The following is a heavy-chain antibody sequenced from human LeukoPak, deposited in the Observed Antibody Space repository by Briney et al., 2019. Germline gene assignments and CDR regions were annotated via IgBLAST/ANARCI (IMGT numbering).Heavy chain of an antibody. D-gene: IGHD3-3*02. Sequence: GGSLRLSSAASGFTFSNHAMHWVRQAPGKGLEWVTVISYDGSNKYYTDSVKGRFIISRDNSKNTLYLQMNSLRAEDTAVYYCANHGVAFYYYYMDVWGKGTTVTISS. CDR3: ANHGVAFYYYYMDV. CDR2: ISYDGSNK. V-gene: IGHV3-30*04. CDR1: GFTFSNHA. J-gene: IGHJ6*03.